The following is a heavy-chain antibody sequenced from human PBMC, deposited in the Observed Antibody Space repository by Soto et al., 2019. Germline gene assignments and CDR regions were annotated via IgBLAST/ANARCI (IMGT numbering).Heavy chain of an antibody. D-gene: IGHD3-22*01. CDR2: INAGNGNT. J-gene: IGHJ6*02. V-gene: IGHV1-3*01. Sequence: ASVKVSCKASGYTFTSYAMHWVRQAPGQRLEWMGWINAGNGNTKYSQKFQGRVTITRDTSASTAYMELGSLRSEDTAVYYCARVKGNYYDSSGYYTYYYYGMDVWGQGTTVTVSS. CDR1: GYTFTSYA. CDR3: ARVKGNYYDSSGYYTYYYYGMDV.